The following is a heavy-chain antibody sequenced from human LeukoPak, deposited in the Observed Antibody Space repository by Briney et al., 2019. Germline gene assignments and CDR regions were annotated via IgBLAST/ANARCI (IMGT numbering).Heavy chain of an antibody. CDR1: GFTVSSNF. CDR3: AGDFSTSTGY. J-gene: IGHJ4*02. V-gene: IGHV3-66*01. D-gene: IGHD2/OR15-2a*01. Sequence: GGSLRLSCAASGFTVSSNFMSWVRQAPGKGLEWVSVLYDGGDTYYADSVKGRFTISRDNSKNTLYLQMNSLRAEDTAVYYCAGDFSTSTGYWGQGTLVTVSS. CDR2: LYDGGDT.